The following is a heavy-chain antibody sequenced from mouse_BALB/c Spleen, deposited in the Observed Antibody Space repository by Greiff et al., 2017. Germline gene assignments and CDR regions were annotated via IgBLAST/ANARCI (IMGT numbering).Heavy chain of an antibody. CDR2: ISDGGSYT. D-gene: IGHD2-10*02. V-gene: IGHV5-4*02. Sequence: EVQLVESGGGLVKPGGSLKLSCAASGFTFSDYYMYWVRQTPEKRLEWVATISDGGSYTYYPDSVKGRFTISRDNAKNNLYLQMSSLKSEDTAMYYCARGKYGNYYYAVDYWGQGTSVTVSS. CDR1: GFTFSDYY. CDR3: ARGKYGNYYYAVDY. J-gene: IGHJ4*01.